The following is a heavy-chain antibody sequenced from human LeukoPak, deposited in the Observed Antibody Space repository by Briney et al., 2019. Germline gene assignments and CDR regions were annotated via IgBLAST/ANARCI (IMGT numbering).Heavy chain of an antibody. V-gene: IGHV4-59*01. D-gene: IGHD1-26*01. CDR3: ARQWELRGWFDP. CDR2: IYYSGST. J-gene: IGHJ5*02. CDR1: GGSISSYY. Sequence: PSETLSLTCAVSGGSISSYYWSWIRQPPGKGLEWIGYIYYSGSTNYNPSLKSRVTIPVDTSKNQFSLKLSSVTAADTAVYYCARQWELRGWFDPWGQGTLVTVSS.